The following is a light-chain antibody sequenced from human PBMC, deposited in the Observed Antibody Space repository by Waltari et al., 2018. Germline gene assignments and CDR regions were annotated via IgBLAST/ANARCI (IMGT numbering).Light chain of an antibody. J-gene: IGLJ3*02. CDR2: DDT. CDR3: QVWDSTTDHWV. CDR1: NIGGKS. Sequence: SYVLTQPPSVSVAPGETARILCGGNNIGGKSVHWYQQKPGQAPVLVIWDDTDRPSGIPERITGTNSGNTAALTISRVEVGDEADYYCQVWDSTTDHWVFGGGTRLTVL. V-gene: IGLV3-21*04.